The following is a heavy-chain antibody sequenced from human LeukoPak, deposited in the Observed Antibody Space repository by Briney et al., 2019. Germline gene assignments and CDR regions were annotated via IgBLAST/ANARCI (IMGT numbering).Heavy chain of an antibody. CDR2: IYYSGNT. D-gene: IGHD5-24*01. Sequence: SETLSLTCSVSGGSISGYYWSWIRRPPGKGLEWVGYIYYSGNTNYNPSLKSRVTISVDTSKNQFSLKLSSVSAADTAVYYCARHFTITHAFDIWGQGTMVTVSS. CDR3: ARHFTITHAFDI. V-gene: IGHV4-59*01. CDR1: GGSISGYY. J-gene: IGHJ3*02.